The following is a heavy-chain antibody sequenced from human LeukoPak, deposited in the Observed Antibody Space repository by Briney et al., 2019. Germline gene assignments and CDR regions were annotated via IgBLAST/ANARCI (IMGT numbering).Heavy chain of an antibody. CDR2: VRYDGSKT. CDR3: EKDIRGWRMVSPSDY. J-gene: IGHJ4*02. CDR1: GVTFSNYA. D-gene: IGHD3-10*01. V-gene: IGHV3-30*02. Sequence: PGGSLRLSCAASGVTFSNYAMHRVRQAPGKGLEWVAFVRYDGSKTYDADSVKGRFTISRDNSKNTMYLQMNSLRAEDSAMYYCEKDIRGWRMVSPSDYWGQGTLVTVSS.